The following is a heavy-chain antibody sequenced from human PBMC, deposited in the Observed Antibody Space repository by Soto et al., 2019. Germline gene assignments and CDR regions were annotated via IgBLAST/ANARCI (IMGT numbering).Heavy chain of an antibody. Sequence: ASVKVSCKASGYTFTSYGISWVRQAPGQGLEWMGWISAYNGNTNYAQKLQGRVTMTTDTSTSTAYMELRSLRSDDTAVYYCARDSRSSSSYYMDVWGKGTTVTVSS. D-gene: IGHD6-6*01. CDR2: ISAYNGNT. J-gene: IGHJ6*03. CDR3: ARDSRSSSSYYMDV. CDR1: GYTFTSYG. V-gene: IGHV1-18*01.